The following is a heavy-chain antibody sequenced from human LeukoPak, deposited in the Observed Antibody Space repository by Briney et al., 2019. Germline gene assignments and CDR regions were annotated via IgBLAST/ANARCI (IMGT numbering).Heavy chain of an antibody. CDR2: IYYSGST. CDR1: GGSIRSSSYY. J-gene: IGHJ4*02. D-gene: IGHD2-21*02. V-gene: IGHV4-39*07. Sequence: SETLSLTCTVSGGSIRSSSYYWGWIRQPPGKGLEWIGSIYYSGSTYDNPSLKSRVTISVDTSKNQFSLRLSSVTAADTAVYYCARDPVYCGSDCYPTYWGQGTLVTVSS. CDR3: ARDPVYCGSDCYPTY.